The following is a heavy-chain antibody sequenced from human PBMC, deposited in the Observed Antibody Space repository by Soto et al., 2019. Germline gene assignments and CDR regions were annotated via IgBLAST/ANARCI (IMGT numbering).Heavy chain of an antibody. J-gene: IGHJ5*02. CDR1: GFTFSDYY. Sequence: QVQLVESGGGLVKPGGSLRLSCAASGFTFSDYYMSWIRQAPGKGLEWGSYISSSGSTIYYADSVKGRFTISRDNAKTSLYLQRNSLRAEDTAVYYCASHTTPGWRNWFDPWGQGTLVTVSS. CDR3: ASHTTPGWRNWFDP. V-gene: IGHV3-11*01. D-gene: IGHD1-26*01. CDR2: ISSSGSTI.